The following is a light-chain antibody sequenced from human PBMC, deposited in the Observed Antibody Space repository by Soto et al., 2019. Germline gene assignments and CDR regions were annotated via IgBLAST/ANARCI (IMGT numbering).Light chain of an antibody. CDR2: DVS. Sequence: QSVLTQARSVSGSPGQSVTISCTGTSSDVGGYNYVSWYQQHPGKAPKLMIYDVSQRPSGVPNRFSGSKSDNTASLTISGLMAEDEADYYCCSYAGTYTWVFGGGTKLTVL. V-gene: IGLV2-11*01. J-gene: IGLJ3*02. CDR1: SSDVGGYNY. CDR3: CSYAGTYTWV.